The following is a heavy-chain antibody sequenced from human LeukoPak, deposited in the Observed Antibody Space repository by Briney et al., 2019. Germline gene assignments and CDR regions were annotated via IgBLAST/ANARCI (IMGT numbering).Heavy chain of an antibody. D-gene: IGHD3-22*01. CDR3: ARRPGGSSGYYWDY. J-gene: IGHJ4*02. CDR1: GYSFINYW. V-gene: IGHV5-51*01. Sequence: GESLKISCEGSGYSFINYWIAWVRQMPGKGLEWVGIIYPGDSDTRYSPSFQGQVTISAEKSISTAYLQWSSLKASDTAMYYCARRPGGSSGYYWDYWGQGTLVTVSS. CDR2: IYPGDSDT.